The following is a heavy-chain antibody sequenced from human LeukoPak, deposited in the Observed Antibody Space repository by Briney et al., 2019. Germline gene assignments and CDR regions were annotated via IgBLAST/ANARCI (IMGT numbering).Heavy chain of an antibody. CDR3: AKDNRRHYTSGPNPDSLH. Sequence: GRSLRLSCAGSGFIFNNYAMHWVRHPPGKGLEWVSGISWNSGSIDYADSVKGRFTISRDNAKTSLYLQMNSLRVEDTAFYYCAKDNRRHYTSGPNPDSLHWGQGALVTVSS. J-gene: IGHJ4*02. V-gene: IGHV3-9*01. CDR1: GFIFNNYA. D-gene: IGHD6-19*01. CDR2: ISWNSGSI.